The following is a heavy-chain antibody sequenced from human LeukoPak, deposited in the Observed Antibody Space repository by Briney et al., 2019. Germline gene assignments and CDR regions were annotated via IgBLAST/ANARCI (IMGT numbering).Heavy chain of an antibody. V-gene: IGHV4-59*08. CDR2: IYYSGGT. J-gene: IGHJ4*02. Sequence: PSETLSLTCSVSGGSISSYYWSWIRQPPGKGLEWIGYIYYSGGTNYNPSLKSRVTISVDTSKNQFSLKLSSVTAADTAVYYCARLGFSNSGSYLAPSDYWGQGTLVTVSS. D-gene: IGHD1-26*01. CDR3: ARLGFSNSGSYLAPSDY. CDR1: GGSISSYY.